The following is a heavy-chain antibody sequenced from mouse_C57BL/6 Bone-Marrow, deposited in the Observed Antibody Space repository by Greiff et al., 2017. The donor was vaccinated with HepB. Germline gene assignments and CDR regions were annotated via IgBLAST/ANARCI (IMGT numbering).Heavy chain of an antibody. CDR1: GYTFTSYG. V-gene: IGHV1-81*01. D-gene: IGHD1-1*01. Sequence: QVQLQQSGAELARPGASVKLSCKASGYTFTSYGISWVKQRTGQGLEWIGEIYPRSGNTYYNEKFKGKATLTADKSSSTAYMELRSLTSEDSAVYFCARPIIPVGGTWYFDVGGTGTPVTVSS. CDR3: ARPIIPVGGTWYFDV. J-gene: IGHJ1*03. CDR2: IYPRSGNT.